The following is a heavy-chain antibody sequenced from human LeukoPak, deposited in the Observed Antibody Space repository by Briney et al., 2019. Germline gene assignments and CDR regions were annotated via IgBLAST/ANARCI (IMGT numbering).Heavy chain of an antibody. CDR3: VKEHCSSTSCFYFDY. J-gene: IGHJ4*02. CDR2: ISGNGGST. V-gene: IGHV3-64D*06. Sequence: GGSVRLSFSASVFTFSNYGMHWVRQAPGRGLEYVSAISGNGGSTHYADSVKGRFTISRENPKNTLYLQMSSLRAEDTAVYYCVKEHCSSTSCFYFDYWGQGTLVTVSS. CDR1: VFTFSNYG. D-gene: IGHD2-2*01.